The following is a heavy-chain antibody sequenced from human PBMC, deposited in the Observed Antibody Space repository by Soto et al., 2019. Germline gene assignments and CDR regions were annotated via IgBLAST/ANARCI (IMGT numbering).Heavy chain of an antibody. CDR1: GYSINSGYY. CDR2: FYHSGST. CDR3: ARVLIPDIVVVVAAQTYYYYYGMDV. Sequence: SETLSLTCAVTGYSINSGYYWGWIRQPPGKGLEWIGRFYHSGSTYYNPSLKSRVTISVDTSKNQFSLKLSSVTAADTAVYYCARVLIPDIVVVVAAQTYYYYYGMDVWGQGTTVTVS. J-gene: IGHJ6*02. V-gene: IGHV4-38-2*01. D-gene: IGHD2-15*01.